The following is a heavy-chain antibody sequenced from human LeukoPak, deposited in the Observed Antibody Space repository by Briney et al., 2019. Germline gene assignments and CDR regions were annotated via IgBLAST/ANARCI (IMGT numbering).Heavy chain of an antibody. D-gene: IGHD3-10*01. Sequence: GGSLRLSCAASGFTFSSYWMHWVRQAPGKGLVWVSRINSDGSSTSYADSVKGRFTISRDNAKNTLYLQMNSLRAEDTAVYYCARVYGSGSYGYYYYYGVDVWGKGTTVTVSS. V-gene: IGHV3-74*01. CDR2: INSDGSST. CDR1: GFTFSSYW. J-gene: IGHJ6*04. CDR3: ARVYGSGSYGYYYYYGVDV.